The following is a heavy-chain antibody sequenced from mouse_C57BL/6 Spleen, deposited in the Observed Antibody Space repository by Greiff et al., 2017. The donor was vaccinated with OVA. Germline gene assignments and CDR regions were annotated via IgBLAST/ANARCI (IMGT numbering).Heavy chain of an antibody. J-gene: IGHJ3*01. V-gene: IGHV1-82*01. CDR2: IYPGDGDT. D-gene: IGHD1-1*01. Sequence: QVQLQQSGPELVKPGASVKISCKASGYAFSSSWMNWVKQRPGKGLEWIGRIYPGDGDTTYNGKFKGKATLTADKSSSTAYMQLSSLTSEDSAVYFCARDGSSYWFAYWGQGTLVTVSA. CDR3: ARDGSSYWFAY. CDR1: GYAFSSSW.